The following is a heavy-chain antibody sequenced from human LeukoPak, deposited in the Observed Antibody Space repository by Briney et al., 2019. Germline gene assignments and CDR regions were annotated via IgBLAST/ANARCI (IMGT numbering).Heavy chain of an antibody. D-gene: IGHD6-13*01. J-gene: IGHJ4*02. CDR2: MNPNSGNT. CDR3: PRGPYSSILD. CDR1: GYTFTSYD. V-gene: IGHV1-8*01. Sequence: ASVKVSCKASGYTFTSYDINWVRQATGQGLEWMGWMNPNSGNTGYAQKCQGRVTMISNTSISTAYMELSSLRSEDTAVYYCPRGPYSSILDWGQGTLVTVSS.